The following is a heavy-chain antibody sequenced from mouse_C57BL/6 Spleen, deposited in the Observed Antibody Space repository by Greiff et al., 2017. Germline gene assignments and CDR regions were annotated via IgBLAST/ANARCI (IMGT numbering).Heavy chain of an antibody. CDR3: ASDYYGSREVFAY. CDR2: IHPNSGST. CDR1: GYTFTSYW. V-gene: IGHV1-64*01. J-gene: IGHJ3*01. D-gene: IGHD1-1*01. Sequence: QVQLQQSGPELVKPGASVKISCKASGYTFTSYWMHWVKQRPGQGLEWIGMIHPNSGSTNYTEKFKRKATLTVDKSSSTAYMQLSSLTSEDSAVYYCASDYYGSREVFAYWGQGTLVTVSA.